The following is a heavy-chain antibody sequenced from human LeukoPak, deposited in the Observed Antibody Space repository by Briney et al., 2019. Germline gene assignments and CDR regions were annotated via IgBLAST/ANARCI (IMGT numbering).Heavy chain of an antibody. CDR1: GFTFGDNA. J-gene: IGHJ4*02. V-gene: IGHV3-43*01. D-gene: IGHD6-19*01. CDR2: ISWNGHHS. CDR3: ASAPTRAWSPLDY. Sequence: GSLRLSGVSSGFTFGDNAMHWVRQPPGRGLEWLAFISWNGHHSYYGDSVKGRFTISRDDAKNTLFLQMNNHTPEDPAVYYCASAPTRAWSPLDYWPQGTLVPVSS.